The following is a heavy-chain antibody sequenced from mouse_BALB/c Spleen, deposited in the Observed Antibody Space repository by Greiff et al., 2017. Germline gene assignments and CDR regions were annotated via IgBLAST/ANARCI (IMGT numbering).Heavy chain of an antibody. J-gene: IGHJ4*01. V-gene: IGHV1-69*02. CDR1: GYTFTSYW. D-gene: IGHD2-4*01. CDR2: IYPSDSYT. CDR3: TRSYYDYDVDAMDY. Sequence: QVQLQQPGAELVRPGASVKLSCKASGYTFTSYWINWVKQRPGQGLEWIGNIYPSDSYTNYNQKFKDKATLTVDKSSSTAYMQLSSPTSEDSAVYYCTRSYYDYDVDAMDYWGQGTSVTVSS.